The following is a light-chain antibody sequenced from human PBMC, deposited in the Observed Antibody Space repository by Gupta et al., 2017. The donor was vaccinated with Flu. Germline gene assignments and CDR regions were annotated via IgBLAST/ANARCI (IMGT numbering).Light chain of an antibody. CDR2: GAS. CDR1: RSVRSDY. CDR3: QQYGTSPQIT. Sequence: TLSLAPGEGATLCCRASRSVRSDYLAWYQHKPGQAPRLLIYGASSRVTGIPDRFSGSGSGTDFTLTISGLEPEDFAVYYCQQYGTSPQITFGQGTRLEIK. J-gene: IGKJ5*01. V-gene: IGKV3-20*01.